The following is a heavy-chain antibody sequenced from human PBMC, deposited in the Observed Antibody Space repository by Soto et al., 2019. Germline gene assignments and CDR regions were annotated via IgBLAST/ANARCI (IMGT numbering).Heavy chain of an antibody. CDR1: GGSISSGGYS. Sequence: QLQLQESGSGLVKPSQTLSLTCAVSGGSISSGGYSWSWIRQPPGKGLEWIGYIYHSGSTYTNPSRRSRVPISVDRSKNQFSLRLSSVTAADTAVYDCAGGMAARPLGYWGQGTLVTVSS. V-gene: IGHV4-30-2*01. J-gene: IGHJ4*02. D-gene: IGHD2-15*01. CDR3: AGGMAARPLGY. CDR2: IYHSGST.